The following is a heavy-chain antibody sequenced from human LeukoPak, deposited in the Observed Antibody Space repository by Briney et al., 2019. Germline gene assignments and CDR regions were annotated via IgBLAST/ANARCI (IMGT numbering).Heavy chain of an antibody. CDR2: ISSSSSTI. D-gene: IGHD7-27*01. V-gene: IGHV3-48*04. Sequence: GGSLRLSCAASGFTFSSYSMNWVRQAPGKGLEWVSYISSSSSTIYYADSVKGRFTISRDNAKNTLYLQVNSLRAEDTAVYYCAKLTGDAFDIWGQGTMVTVSS. CDR1: GFTFSSYS. CDR3: AKLTGDAFDI. J-gene: IGHJ3*02.